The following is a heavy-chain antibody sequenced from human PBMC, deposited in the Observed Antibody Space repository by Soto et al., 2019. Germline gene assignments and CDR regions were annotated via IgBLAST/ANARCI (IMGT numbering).Heavy chain of an antibody. Sequence: QVQLVQSGAEVKKPGSSVKVSCKVSGGTFSSYAISWVRQAPGQGLEWMGGIIPIFGTANYAQKFQGRVTITADEPTSTAYMELSSLRSEDTAVYYCARAPLGVGAILRLAFDYWGQGTLVTVSS. J-gene: IGHJ4*02. CDR1: GGTFSSYA. V-gene: IGHV1-69*01. CDR3: ARAPLGVGAILRLAFDY. D-gene: IGHD1-26*01. CDR2: IIPIFGTA.